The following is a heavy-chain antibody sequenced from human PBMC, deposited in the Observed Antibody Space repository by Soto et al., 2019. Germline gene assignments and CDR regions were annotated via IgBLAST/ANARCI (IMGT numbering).Heavy chain of an antibody. CDR2: ISSSSYI. CDR3: ARGSNLAGY. CDR1: GFTFSSYS. V-gene: IGHV3-21*01. Sequence: LRLSCAASGFTFSSYSMNWVRQAPGKGLEWVSSISSSSYIYYADSVKGRFTISRDNAKNSLYLQMNSLRAEDTAVYYCARGSNLAGYWGQGALVTVSS. J-gene: IGHJ4*02.